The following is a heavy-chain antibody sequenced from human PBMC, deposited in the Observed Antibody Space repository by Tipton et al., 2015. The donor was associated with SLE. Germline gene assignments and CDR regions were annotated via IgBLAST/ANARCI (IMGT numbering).Heavy chain of an antibody. Sequence: TLSLTCTVSGGSISSDDHYWSWIRQHPGKGLEWIGYILKSGSTNYNPSLKSRLTISVDTSKNHFSLKLSSVTAADTAVYYCAREEGQWDAFDIWGQGTMVTVSS. CDR1: GGSISSDDHY. CDR2: ILKSGST. V-gene: IGHV4-31*03. J-gene: IGHJ3*02. CDR3: AREEGQWDAFDI. D-gene: IGHD6-19*01.